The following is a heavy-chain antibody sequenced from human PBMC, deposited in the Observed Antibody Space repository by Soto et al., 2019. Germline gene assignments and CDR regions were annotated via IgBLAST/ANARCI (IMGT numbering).Heavy chain of an antibody. D-gene: IGHD3-10*01. V-gene: IGHV5-10-1*01. Sequence: PGESLRISCKGSGYSFTSYWISWVRQMPGKGLEWMGRIDPSDSYTNYSPSFQGHVTISADKSISTAYLQWSSLKASDTAMYYCALAGGSGTFWQGYHYGMDVWGQGTTVTVSS. CDR1: GYSFTSYW. CDR2: IDPSDSYT. J-gene: IGHJ6*02. CDR3: ALAGGSGTFWQGYHYGMDV.